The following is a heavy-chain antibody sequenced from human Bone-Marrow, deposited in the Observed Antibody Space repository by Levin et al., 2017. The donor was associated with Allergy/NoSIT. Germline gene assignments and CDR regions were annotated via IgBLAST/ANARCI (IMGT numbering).Heavy chain of an antibody. CDR3: ARGLGGVIVVVPAAISDWFDP. V-gene: IGHV1-8*01. CDR1: GYTFTSYD. J-gene: IGHJ5*02. CDR2: MNPNSGNT. D-gene: IGHD2-2*01. Sequence: ASVKVSCKASGYTFTSYDINWVRQATGQGLEWMGWMNPNSGNTGYAQKFQGRVTMTRNTSISTAYMELSSLRSEDTAVYYCARGLGGVIVVVPAAISDWFDPWGQGTLVTVSS.